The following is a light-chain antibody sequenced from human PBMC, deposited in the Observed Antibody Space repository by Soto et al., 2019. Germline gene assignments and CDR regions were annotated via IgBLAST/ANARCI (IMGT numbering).Light chain of an antibody. CDR1: SSDVGGYDY. J-gene: IGLJ2*01. Sequence: QSVLTQPASVSGSPGQSITISCTGTSSDVGGYDYVSWYQQHPGKAPKLIIFDVNNRTSGVSNRFSGSKSGNTASLTISGLQTEDEADYYCSSYTSSGTGLLGGGTKVTVL. CDR2: DVN. CDR3: SSYTSSGTGL. V-gene: IGLV2-14*01.